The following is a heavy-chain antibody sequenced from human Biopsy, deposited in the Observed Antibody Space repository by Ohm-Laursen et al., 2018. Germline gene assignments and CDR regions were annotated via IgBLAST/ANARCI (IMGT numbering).Heavy chain of an antibody. Sequence: SLRLSCSASGFNFNHYAMQWVRQVPGKGLEWVSSISWSNDNIHYADSVKGRFTISRDNAKNSLFLQMNSLTTEDTALYYCVRGYSSSWSGYLDHWGQGTTVTVSS. CDR3: VRGYSSSWSGYLDH. V-gene: IGHV3-9*01. D-gene: IGHD3-3*01. CDR2: ISWSNDNI. CDR1: GFNFNHYA. J-gene: IGHJ6*02.